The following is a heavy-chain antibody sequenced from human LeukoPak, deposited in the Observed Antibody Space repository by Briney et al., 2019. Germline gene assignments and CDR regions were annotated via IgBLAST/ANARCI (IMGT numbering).Heavy chain of an antibody. CDR3: ARDPLDG. V-gene: IGHV3-30*03. CDR1: GFTFSSYG. D-gene: IGHD5-24*01. J-gene: IGHJ4*02. CDR2: ISYDGSNK. Sequence: PGRSLRLSCAASGFTFSSYGMHLVRQAPGKGLEGVAVISYDGSNKYCARSLNGRFTISRDNSKNTLYLQMNSLRAEDTAVYYCARDPLDGWGQGTLVTVSS.